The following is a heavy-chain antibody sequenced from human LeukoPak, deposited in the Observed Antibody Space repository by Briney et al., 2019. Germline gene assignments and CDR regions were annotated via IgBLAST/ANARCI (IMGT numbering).Heavy chain of an antibody. Sequence: GGSVRLFCAASGFTFSSYGMRWVRQAPGKGLEWVSGISGSGGSQYYADSVKGRFTTSTDNSKNTLYLQMNSIRAEDTAVYYCAKGAKSASLTWLRGDSGYYYIDVWGKETTVTISS. J-gene: IGHJ6*03. V-gene: IGHV3-23*01. CDR1: GFTFSSYG. D-gene: IGHD3-10*01. CDR3: AKGAKSASLTWLRGDSGYYYIDV. CDR2: ISGSGGSQ.